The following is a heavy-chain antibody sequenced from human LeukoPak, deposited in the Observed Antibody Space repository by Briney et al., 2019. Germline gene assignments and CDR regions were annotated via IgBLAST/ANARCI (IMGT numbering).Heavy chain of an antibody. CDR2: IYHSGST. D-gene: IGHD6-13*01. V-gene: IGHV4-4*02. CDR1: GGSISSSNW. J-gene: IGHJ3*02. CDR3: ARTLSSSSWSLLGI. Sequence: SETLSLTCAVSGGSISSSNWWSWVRQPPGKGLEWIGEIYHSGSTNYNPSLKSRVTISVDKSKNQFSLKLSSVTAADTAVYYCARTLSSSSWSLLGIWGQGTMVTVSS.